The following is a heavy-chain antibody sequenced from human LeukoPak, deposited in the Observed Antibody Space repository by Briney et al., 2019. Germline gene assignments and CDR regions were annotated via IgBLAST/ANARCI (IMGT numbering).Heavy chain of an antibody. J-gene: IGHJ4*02. V-gene: IGHV3-30*18. CDR3: AKNHYFDY. CDR2: ISYDGSNK. CDR1: GFTFSTSG. Sequence: PGGSLRLSCAASGFTFSTSGMHWVRQAPGKGLEWVALISYDGSNKYYADSVKGRLTISRDNSKNTLYLQMNSLRAEDTAVYYCAKNHYFDYWGQGTLVTVSS.